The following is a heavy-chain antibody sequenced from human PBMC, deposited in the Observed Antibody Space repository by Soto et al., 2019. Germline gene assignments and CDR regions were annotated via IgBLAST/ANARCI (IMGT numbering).Heavy chain of an antibody. J-gene: IGHJ6*03. D-gene: IGHD4-4*01. CDR1: GYTFPGYY. CDR3: ARDGSNDYYYYYMDV. CDR2: INPNSGGT. Sequence: ASVKVSCKASGYTFPGYYMHWVRQAPGQGLEWMGWINPNSGGTNYAQKFQGWVTMTRDTSISTAYMELSRLRSDDTAVYYCARDGSNDYYYYYMDVWGKGTTVTVSS. V-gene: IGHV1-2*04.